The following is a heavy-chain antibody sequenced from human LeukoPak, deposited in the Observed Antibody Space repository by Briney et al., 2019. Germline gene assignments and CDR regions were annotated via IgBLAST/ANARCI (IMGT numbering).Heavy chain of an antibody. D-gene: IGHD3-16*02. CDR3: AKDQGGSYRSFDY. CDR2: IRYDGSNK. Sequence: GGSLRLSCAASGFTFSSYGMHWVRQAPGKGLEWVAFIRYDGSNKYYADSVKGRFTISRDNSKNTLYLQMNSLRAEDTAVYYCAKDQGGSYRSFDYWGQGTLVTVSS. V-gene: IGHV3-30*02. J-gene: IGHJ4*02. CDR1: GFTFSSYG.